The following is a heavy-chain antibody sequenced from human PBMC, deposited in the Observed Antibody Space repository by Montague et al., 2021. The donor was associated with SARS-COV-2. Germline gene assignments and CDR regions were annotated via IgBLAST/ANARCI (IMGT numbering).Heavy chain of an antibody. CDR3: VGDAYNPLDGN. D-gene: IGHD2-21*01. V-gene: IGHV4-61*02. Sequence: TLSLTCTVSGGAINSGDFYRSWIRQPAGKGLEWIGRIYVTGSTRYSPSLESRVTMSIDTAKGQFSLKLSSVTAADTGVYYCVGDAYNPLDGNWGQGTLVTVSS. CDR1: GGAINSGDFY. J-gene: IGHJ4*02. CDR2: IYVTGST.